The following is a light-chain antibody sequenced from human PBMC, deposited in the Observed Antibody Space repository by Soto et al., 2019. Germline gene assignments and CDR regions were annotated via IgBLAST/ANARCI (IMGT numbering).Light chain of an antibody. V-gene: IGLV1-40*01. CDR3: QSYDSRLSGFYV. CDR1: NSNIGAGYD. Sequence: QSVLTQPPSVSGAPGQRVTISCTGSNSNIGAGYDVHWYQQLPGTAPKLVIYDNRNRLSGVPDRFSGSKSGTSASLAITGLQAEDEADYYCQSYDSRLSGFYVFGTGTKVTVL. J-gene: IGLJ1*01. CDR2: DNR.